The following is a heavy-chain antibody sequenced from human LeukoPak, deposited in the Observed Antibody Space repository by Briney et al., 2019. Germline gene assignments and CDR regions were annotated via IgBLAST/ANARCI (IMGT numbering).Heavy chain of an antibody. CDR3: ARALGREWGPIGY. J-gene: IGHJ4*02. CDR2: IYHSGST. V-gene: IGHV4-30-2*01. Sequence: PSETLSLTCAVSGGSISSGGYSWSWIRQPPGKGLEWIGYIYHSGSTYYNPSLKSRVTISVDRSKNQFSLKLSSVTAADTAVYYCARALGREWGPIGYWGQGTLVTVSS. CDR1: GGSISSGGYS. D-gene: IGHD3-3*01.